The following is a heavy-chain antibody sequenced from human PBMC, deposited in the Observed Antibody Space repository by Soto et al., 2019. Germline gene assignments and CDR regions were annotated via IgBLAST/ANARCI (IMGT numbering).Heavy chain of an antibody. CDR1: GFTFTSSA. CDR2: ISGYNGNT. V-gene: IGHV1-18*01. J-gene: IGHJ4*02. D-gene: IGHD6-19*01. Sequence: ASVKVSCKASGFTFTSSAVQWVRQARGQGLEWMGWISGYNGNTNYVQKLQGRVTMTTDTSTSTAYMELRSLRSDDTAVYYCARYNSSGWHQFDYWGQGTLVTVSS. CDR3: ARYNSSGWHQFDY.